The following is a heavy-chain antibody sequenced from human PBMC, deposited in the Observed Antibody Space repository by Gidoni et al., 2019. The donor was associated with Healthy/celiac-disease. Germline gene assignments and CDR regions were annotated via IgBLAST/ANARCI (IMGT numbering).Heavy chain of an antibody. V-gene: IGHV1-2*06. D-gene: IGHD4-17*01. CDR1: GSTFTGYY. CDR3: ARSLRAHDYGDYDWDY. CDR2: INPNSGGT. J-gene: IGHJ4*02. Sequence: QVQLVQSGAEVKKPGASVKVSCKASGSTFTGYYMHWVRQAPGQGLEWMGRINPNSGGTNYAQKFQGRVTMTRDTSISTAYMELSRLRSDDTAVYYCARSLRAHDYGDYDWDYWGQGTLVTVSS.